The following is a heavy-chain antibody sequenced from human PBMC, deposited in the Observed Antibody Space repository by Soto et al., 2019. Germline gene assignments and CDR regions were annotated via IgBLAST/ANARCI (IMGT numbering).Heavy chain of an antibody. CDR1: GYTFTSYG. V-gene: IGHV1-18*04. CDR3: ARAPQTVAGAGIWY. D-gene: IGHD6-13*01. CDR2: ISGYNGDT. J-gene: IGHJ4*02. Sequence: ASVKVSCKASGYTFTSYGISWVRQAPGQGLEWMGWISGYNGDTNYAQKLQGRVTMTTDTSTNTAYMELRSLRSDDTAVYYCARAPQTVAGAGIWYWGQGTLVTVSS.